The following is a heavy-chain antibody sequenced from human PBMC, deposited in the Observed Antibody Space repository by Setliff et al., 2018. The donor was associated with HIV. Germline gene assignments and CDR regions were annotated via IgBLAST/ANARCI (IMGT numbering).Heavy chain of an antibody. Sequence: PSETLSLTCTVSGGSISRGSYSWGWIRQPPGKGLEWIGSIYYSGSTYYNPSLKSRLTISVDTSKNQFFLKLSSVTAADTAVYYCALGRVATIDYWGQGALVTVSS. D-gene: IGHD5-12*01. CDR2: IYYSGST. CDR1: GGSISRGSYS. CDR3: ALGRVATIDY. J-gene: IGHJ4*02. V-gene: IGHV4-39*01.